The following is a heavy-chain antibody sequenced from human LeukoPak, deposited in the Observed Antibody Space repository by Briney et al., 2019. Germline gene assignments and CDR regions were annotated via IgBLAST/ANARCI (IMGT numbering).Heavy chain of an antibody. Sequence: GGSLRLSCAASGFTFSSYSMNWVRQAPGKGLEWVSYISSSSSTIYYADSVKGRFTISRDNAKNSLYLQMNSLRAEDTAVYYCARVLDCGGDCPRYHGMDVWGQGTTVTVSS. CDR2: ISSSSSTI. V-gene: IGHV3-48*04. J-gene: IGHJ6*02. CDR3: ARVLDCGGDCPRYHGMDV. D-gene: IGHD2-21*02. CDR1: GFTFSSYS.